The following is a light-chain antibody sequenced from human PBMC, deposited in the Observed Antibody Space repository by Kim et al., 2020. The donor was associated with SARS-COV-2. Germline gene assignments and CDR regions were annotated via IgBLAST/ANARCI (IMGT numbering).Light chain of an antibody. CDR3: QQSNDWPPLT. V-gene: IGKV3-15*01. Sequence: SPGEGATLSCRASQTINNKLVWYQHKPGQAPRLLSYDATTRATGVPARFIGSGSETYFTLTISSLQSEDFAVYYCQQSNDWPPLTFGQGTKVDIK. CDR2: DAT. J-gene: IGKJ1*01. CDR1: QTINNK.